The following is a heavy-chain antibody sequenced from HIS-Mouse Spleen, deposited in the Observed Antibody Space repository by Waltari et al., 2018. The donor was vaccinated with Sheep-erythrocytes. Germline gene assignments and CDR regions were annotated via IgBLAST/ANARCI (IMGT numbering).Heavy chain of an antibody. V-gene: IGHV4-59*08. Sequence: QVQLQESGPGLVKPSETLSLTCTVSGGSISSYYWSWIRQPPGKGLEWIGYIYYSGRTNYNPSLKSRVTISVDTSKNQFSLKLSSVTAADTAVYYCARFSRPRFWPVGATAFDIWGQGTMVTVSS. J-gene: IGHJ3*02. CDR1: GGSISSYY. D-gene: IGHD1-26*01. CDR2: IYYSGRT. CDR3: ARFSRPRFWPVGATAFDI.